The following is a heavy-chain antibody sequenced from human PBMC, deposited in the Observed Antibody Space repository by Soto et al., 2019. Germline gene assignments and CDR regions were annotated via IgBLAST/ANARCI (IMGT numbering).Heavy chain of an antibody. J-gene: IGHJ4*02. V-gene: IGHV1-18*01. CDR3: AKHPPGYSSGWYVRYYLDY. D-gene: IGHD6-19*01. CDR2: ISAYNGNT. CDR1: GYTFTSYG. Sequence: GASVKVSCKASGYTFTSYGISWVRQAPGQGLEWMGWISAYNGNTNYAQKLQGRVTMTTDTSTSTAYMELRSLRSDATAVYYGAKHPPGYSSGWYVRYYLDYWGKGTLVTVSS.